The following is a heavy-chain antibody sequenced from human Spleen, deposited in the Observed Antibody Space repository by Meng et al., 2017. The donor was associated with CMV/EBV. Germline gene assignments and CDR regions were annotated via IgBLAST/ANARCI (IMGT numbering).Heavy chain of an antibody. Sequence: SCATSGFTFSDHYMSWIRQAPGKGLEWVSYISNSGSMIYYADSVKGRFTISRDNAKNSLYLQMNSLRAEDTAVYYCAKDSLVRGVDGWGQGTLVTVSS. V-gene: IGHV3-11*04. CDR1: GFTFSDHY. D-gene: IGHD3-10*01. J-gene: IGHJ4*02. CDR2: ISNSGSMI. CDR3: AKDSLVRGVDG.